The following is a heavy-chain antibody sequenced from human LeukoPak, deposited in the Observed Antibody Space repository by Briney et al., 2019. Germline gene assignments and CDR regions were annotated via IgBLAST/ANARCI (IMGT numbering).Heavy chain of an antibody. V-gene: IGHV1-2*06. D-gene: IGHD6-19*01. CDR2: INPNSGGT. Sequence: EASVKVSCKASGYTFTGYYMHWVRQAPVQGLEWMGRINPNSGGTNYAQKFQGRVTMTRDTSISTAYMELSRLRSDDTAVYYCARLSIAVAGTDYWGQGTLVTVSS. CDR1: GYTFTGYY. J-gene: IGHJ4*02. CDR3: ARLSIAVAGTDY.